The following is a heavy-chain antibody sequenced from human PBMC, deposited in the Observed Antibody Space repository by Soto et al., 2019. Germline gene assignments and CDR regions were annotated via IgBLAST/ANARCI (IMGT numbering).Heavy chain of an antibody. CDR3: ARTHNWNDGALFTFDY. CDR1: GFSLSNARMG. D-gene: IGHD1-20*01. J-gene: IGHJ4*02. Sequence: SGPTLVNPTETLTLTCTVSGFSLSNARMGVSWIRQPPGKALEWLAHIFSNDEKSYSTSLKSRLTISKDTSKSQVVLTMTNMDPVDTATYYCARTHNWNDGALFTFDYWGQGTLVTISS. V-gene: IGHV2-26*01. CDR2: IFSNDEK.